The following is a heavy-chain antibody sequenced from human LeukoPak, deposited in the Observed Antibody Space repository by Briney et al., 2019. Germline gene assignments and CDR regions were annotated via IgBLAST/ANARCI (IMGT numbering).Heavy chain of an antibody. CDR3: AREKLGPDSSGYHY. CDR2: IYSGGST. D-gene: IGHD3-22*01. Sequence: GGSLRLSCAASGFTVSSNYMSWVRQAPGKGLEWVSVIYSGGSTYYADSVKGRFTISRDNFKNTLYLQMNSLRAEDTAVHYCAREKLGPDSSGYHYWGQGTLVTVSS. J-gene: IGHJ4*02. V-gene: IGHV3-53*01. CDR1: GFTVSSNY.